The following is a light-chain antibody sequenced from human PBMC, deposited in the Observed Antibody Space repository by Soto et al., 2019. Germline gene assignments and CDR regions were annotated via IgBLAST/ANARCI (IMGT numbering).Light chain of an antibody. CDR1: SSDVGDYNL. V-gene: IGLV2-8*01. CDR3: SSYAGNKNV. J-gene: IGLJ1*01. Sequence: QSALTQPPSASGSPGQSVTISCTGTSSDVGDYNLVSWYQQHPGRAPKLMIYEVSKRPSGVPDRFSGSKSGNTASLTVSGLQAEDEADYYCSSYAGNKNVFGTGTKVTVL. CDR2: EVS.